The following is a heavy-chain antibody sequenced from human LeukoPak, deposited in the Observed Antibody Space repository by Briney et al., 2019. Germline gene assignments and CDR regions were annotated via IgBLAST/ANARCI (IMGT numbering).Heavy chain of an antibody. CDR3: AKDRYYDFWSGYYIGDN. CDR1: GFTFNNYA. J-gene: IGHJ4*02. CDR2: MSGSGTST. D-gene: IGHD3-3*01. Sequence: GGSLRLSCVASGFTFNNYAMSWVRQTPGRGLEWVSAMSGSGTSTYYVDSVKGRFTISRDTSKSTVYLQMNSLRAEDTALYYCAKDRYYDFWSGYYIGDNWGQGTLVTVSP. V-gene: IGHV3-23*01.